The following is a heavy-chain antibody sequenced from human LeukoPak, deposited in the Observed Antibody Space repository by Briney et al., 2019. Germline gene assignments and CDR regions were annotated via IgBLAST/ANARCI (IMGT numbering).Heavy chain of an antibody. CDR3: ARVLTPHAGRTPSSLDY. CDR1: GFTFSNNG. V-gene: IGHV3-30*02. D-gene: IGHD2-15*01. Sequence: GGSLRLSCSASGFTFSNNGMHWVRQAPGKGLEWVAFIRYDGSNDGSNKYYADSVKGRFTISRDNSDNSLFLQINSLRAEDTAVYYCARVLTPHAGRTPSSLDYWGQGTLVTVSS. CDR2: IRYDGSNDGSNK. J-gene: IGHJ4*02.